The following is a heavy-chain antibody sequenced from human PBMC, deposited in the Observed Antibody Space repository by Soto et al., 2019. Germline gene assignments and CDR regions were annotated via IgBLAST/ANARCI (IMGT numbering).Heavy chain of an antibody. J-gene: IGHJ4*02. D-gene: IGHD1-26*01. CDR3: ARVLDY. CDR1: GGSISSGGYS. CDR2: IYHSGST. V-gene: IGHV4-30-2*01. Sequence: SETLSLTCAVSGGSISSGGYSWSWIRQPPGKGLEWIGYIYHSGSTYYNPSLKSRVTISVDRSKTQFSLKLSSVPAADTAVYYCARVLDYWRQGTLVTVSS.